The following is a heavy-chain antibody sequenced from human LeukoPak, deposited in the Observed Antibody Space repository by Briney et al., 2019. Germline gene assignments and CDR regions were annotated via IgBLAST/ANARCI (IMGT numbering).Heavy chain of an antibody. V-gene: IGHV3-7*01. CDR3: ARSGKIYFDWLLDY. D-gene: IGHD3-9*01. CDR2: IKTDGSQI. CDR1: GFTFSSYW. Sequence: GGSLRLSCVASGFTFSSYWTTWVRQAPGKGLEWVANIKTDGSQIYYVDSVKGRFTISWDNAKKSLYLQMNSLRAEDTAVYYCARSGKIYFDWLLDYWGQGTLVTVSS. J-gene: IGHJ4*02.